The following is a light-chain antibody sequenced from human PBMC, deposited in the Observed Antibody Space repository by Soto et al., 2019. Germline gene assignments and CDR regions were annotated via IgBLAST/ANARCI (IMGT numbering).Light chain of an antibody. V-gene: IGKV1-39*01. Sequence: INKSPSSLSASVGDRVTITCRTSQSISSYLNWYQQQPGKAPKLLIYAASSFQSGVPSRFSGRGSGTDFTLTISSLQPEDFATYYFEERYRTSRTSGGGTTV. CDR2: AAS. CDR3: EERYRTSRT. J-gene: IGKJ4*01. CDR1: QSISSY.